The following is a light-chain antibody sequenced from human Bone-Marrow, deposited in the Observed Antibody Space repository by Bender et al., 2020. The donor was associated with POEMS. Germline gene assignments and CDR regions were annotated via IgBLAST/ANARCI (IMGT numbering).Light chain of an antibody. V-gene: IGLV2-14*01. CDR3: SSYSSGTTLVL. J-gene: IGLJ2*01. CDR1: SDDIGDYNY. Sequence: QSALTQPASASGSPGQSITISCTGTSDDIGDYNYVSWYQQHPGKAPKLIIYEVSDRPSGVSNRFSGSKSGVTASLTISGLQTEDEADYYCSSYSSGTTLVLFGGGTKLTVL. CDR2: EVS.